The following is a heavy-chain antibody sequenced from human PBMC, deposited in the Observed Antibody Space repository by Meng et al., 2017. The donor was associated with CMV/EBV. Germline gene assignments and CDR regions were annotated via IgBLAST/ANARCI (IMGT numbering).Heavy chain of an antibody. CDR1: GGTFSSYA. J-gene: IGHJ5*02. CDR2: IIPILGIA. Sequence: SVKVSCKASGGTFSSYAISWVRQAPGQGLEWMGGIIPILGIANYAQKFQGRVMITADKSTSTAYMELSSLRSEDTAVYYCERAPYHIGYCSSTSCYDWFDPWGQGTLVTVSS. D-gene: IGHD2-2*01. V-gene: IGHV1-69*10. CDR3: ERAPYHIGYCSSTSCYDWFDP.